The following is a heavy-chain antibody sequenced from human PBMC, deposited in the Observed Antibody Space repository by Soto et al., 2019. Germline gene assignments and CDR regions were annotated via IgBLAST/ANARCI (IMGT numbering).Heavy chain of an antibody. CDR1: GGSISSSSYY. J-gene: IGHJ3*02. CDR2: IYYSGST. V-gene: IGHV4-39*01. CDR3: ARPITMVRGVMDAFDI. Sequence: SETLSLTCTVSGGSISSSSYYWGWIRQPPGKGLEWIGSIYYSGSTYYNPSLKSRVTISVDTSKNQFSLKLSSVTAADTAVYYCARPITMVRGVMDAFDIWGQGTMVTVSS. D-gene: IGHD3-10*01.